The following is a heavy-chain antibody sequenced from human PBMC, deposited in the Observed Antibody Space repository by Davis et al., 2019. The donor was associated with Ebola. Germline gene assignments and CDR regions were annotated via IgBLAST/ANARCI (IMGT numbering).Heavy chain of an antibody. CDR2: FDPEDGET. D-gene: IGHD3-22*01. V-gene: IGHV1-24*01. Sequence: ASVKVSCKVSGYTLTKLSMHWVRQAPGKPLASFGCFDPEDGETIYPQQFQGRVTMTEDASSDTAYMELSSLRSEDTAVYYCAVAQYHYHTSGHFAEYFQHWGQGTLVTVSS. CDR3: AVAQYHYHTSGHFAEYFQH. J-gene: IGHJ1*01. CDR1: GYTLTKLS.